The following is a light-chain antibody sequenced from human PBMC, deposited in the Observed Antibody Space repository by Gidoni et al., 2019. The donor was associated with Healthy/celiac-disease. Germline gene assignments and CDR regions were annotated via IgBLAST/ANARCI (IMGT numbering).Light chain of an antibody. Sequence: EIVLTQSPATLSLSPGERATLSFRASQSVSSYLAWYQQKPGQAPRLLIYDASNRATGLPARFSGSGSGTDFTLTISSLEPEDFAVYYCQQRSNWPPLYTFGQGTKLEIK. V-gene: IGKV3-11*01. CDR2: DAS. CDR3: QQRSNWPPLYT. J-gene: IGKJ2*01. CDR1: QSVSSY.